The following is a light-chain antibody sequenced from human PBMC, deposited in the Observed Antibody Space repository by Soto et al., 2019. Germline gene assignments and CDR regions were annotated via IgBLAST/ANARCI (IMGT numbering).Light chain of an antibody. CDR3: QSYDRSLSAWV. J-gene: IGLJ2*01. CDR2: GNT. CDR1: SSNIGAGYD. Sequence: QSVLTQPPSLSGAPGQRVTISCTGSSSNIGAGYDVHWYQQLPGTAPKLLIYGNTNRPSGVPDRFSGSKSGTSASLAITGLQAEDEADYYCQSYDRSLSAWVFGGGTKLTVL. V-gene: IGLV1-40*01.